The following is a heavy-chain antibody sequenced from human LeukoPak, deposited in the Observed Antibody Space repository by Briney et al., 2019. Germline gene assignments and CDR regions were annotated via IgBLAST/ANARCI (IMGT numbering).Heavy chain of an antibody. CDR3: ARDRGNYDSSGYYYVGGGDY. V-gene: IGHV1-46*01. CDR1: GYTFTSYY. Sequence: ASVKVSCKASGYTFTSYYMHWVRQAPGQGLEWMGIINPSGGSTSYAQKFQGRVTMTRDTSTSTVYMELSSLRSEDTAVYYCARDRGNYDSSGYYYVGGGDYWGQGTLVTVSS. J-gene: IGHJ4*02. D-gene: IGHD3-22*01. CDR2: INPSGGST.